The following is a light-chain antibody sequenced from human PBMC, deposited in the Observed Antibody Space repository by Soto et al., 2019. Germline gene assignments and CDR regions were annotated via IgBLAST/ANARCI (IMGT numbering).Light chain of an antibody. V-gene: IGKV1-5*01. CDR2: DAS. J-gene: IGKJ5*01. CDR1: QTISTW. CDR3: QQVNSFPST. Sequence: DIQVTQSPPTLSASVGDRVTITCRASQTISTWMAWYQQKPGKAPKLLVYDASTLQSGVASRFSGSGSGTEFTLIISGLQPDDFATYYCQQVNSFPSTFGQGTRLEIK.